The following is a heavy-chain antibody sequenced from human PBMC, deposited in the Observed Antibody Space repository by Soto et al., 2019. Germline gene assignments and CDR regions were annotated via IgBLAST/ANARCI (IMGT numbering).Heavy chain of an antibody. Sequence: PGGSLRLSCATSGFTFSNFYMSWFRQAPGKGLEWISFLSSASSFINYADSVKGRFIISRDNAQNSLSLQMNSLTVEDTALYYCARVRSGTYNAFDLWGQGTLVIVSS. J-gene: IGHJ3*01. CDR1: GFTFSNFY. CDR3: ARVRSGTYNAFDL. CDR2: LSSASSFI. D-gene: IGHD1-26*01. V-gene: IGHV3-11*06.